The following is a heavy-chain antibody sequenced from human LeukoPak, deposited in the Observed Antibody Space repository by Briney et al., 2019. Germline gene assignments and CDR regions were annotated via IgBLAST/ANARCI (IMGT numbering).Heavy chain of an antibody. Sequence: ASVKVSCKASGGTFSSYAISWVRQAPGQGLEWMGRIIPILGIANYTQKFQGRVTITADKSTSTAYMELSSLRSEDTAVYYCARVDTAMVIDYWGQGTLVTVSS. J-gene: IGHJ4*02. CDR3: ARVDTAMVIDY. V-gene: IGHV1-69*04. D-gene: IGHD5-18*01. CDR2: IIPILGIA. CDR1: GGTFSSYA.